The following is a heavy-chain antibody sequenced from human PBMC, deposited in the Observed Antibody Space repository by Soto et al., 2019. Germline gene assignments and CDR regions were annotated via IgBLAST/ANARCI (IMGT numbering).Heavy chain of an antibody. CDR3: ARDLVEWPDY. CDR2: INAVNGNT. CDR1: GYTFTSYS. J-gene: IGHJ4*02. Sequence: QVQLVQSGAEVKKPGASVKVSGKASGYTFTSYSMHWVSQAPGQRLEWMGWINAVNGNTQYSQKFQGRVTITRDTSASTADTELIRLRAEDTAVYYCARDLVEWPDYWGQGTLVTVSS. D-gene: IGHD1-26*01. V-gene: IGHV1-3*01.